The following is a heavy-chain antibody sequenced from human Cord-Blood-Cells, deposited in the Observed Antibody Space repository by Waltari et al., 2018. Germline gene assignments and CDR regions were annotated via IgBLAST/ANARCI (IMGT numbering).Heavy chain of an antibody. V-gene: IGHV1-69*06. Sequence: QVQLVQSGAEVKKPGSSVKVSCKASGGTFSSYAISWVRQAPGQGFEWMGGISPIFGTANYAQKFQGRVTITADKSTSTAYMELSSLRSEDTAVYYCASGSITIFGVVIPFDYWGQGTLVTVSS. J-gene: IGHJ4*02. D-gene: IGHD3-3*01. CDR3: ASGSITIFGVVIPFDY. CDR1: GGTFSSYA. CDR2: ISPIFGTA.